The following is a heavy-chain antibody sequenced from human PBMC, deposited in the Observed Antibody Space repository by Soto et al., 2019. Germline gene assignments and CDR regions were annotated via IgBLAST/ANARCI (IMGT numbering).Heavy chain of an antibody. J-gene: IGHJ6*03. Sequence: EVQLLESGGGLVQPGGSLRLSCAASGFTFSSYAMSWVRQAPGKGLEWVSAISGSGGSTNYADSVKGRFTISRDNSYNPLYLHMNSLRADVTAVYYCANSVGYYYMDVWGKGTTVTVSS. CDR2: ISGSGGST. CDR1: GFTFSSYA. CDR3: ANSVGYYYMDV. V-gene: IGHV3-23*01. D-gene: IGHD6-25*01.